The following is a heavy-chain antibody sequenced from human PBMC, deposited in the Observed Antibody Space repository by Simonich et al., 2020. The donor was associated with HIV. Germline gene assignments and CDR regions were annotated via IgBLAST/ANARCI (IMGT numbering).Heavy chain of an antibody. Sequence: QLQLQESGPGLVKPSETLSLTCSISGGSVSSSSYYWGWIRQPPGKGLEWIGIIYYSGSTSHNSPPKSRVTTSVDSSKNPFPLKLSSVTAADTAVYYCALRYSSAWVYYYMDVWGKGTTVTVSS. CDR1: GGSVSSSSYY. V-gene: IGHV4-39*01. CDR3: ALRYSSAWVYYYMDV. D-gene: IGHD6-19*01. J-gene: IGHJ6*03. CDR2: IYYSGST.